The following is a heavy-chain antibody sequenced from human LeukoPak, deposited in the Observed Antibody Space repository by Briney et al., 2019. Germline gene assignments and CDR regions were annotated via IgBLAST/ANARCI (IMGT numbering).Heavy chain of an antibody. D-gene: IGHD6-19*01. CDR1: GFTFSSYA. CDR3: ARGRSQWLVRVSDY. CDR2: ISGSGGST. Sequence: GGSLRLSCAASGFTFSSYAMSWFRQAPGKGLEWVSAISGSGGSTYYADFVKGRFTISRDNSKNTLYLQMNSLRAEDTAVYYCARGRSQWLVRVSDYWGQGTLVTVSS. V-gene: IGHV3-23*01. J-gene: IGHJ4*02.